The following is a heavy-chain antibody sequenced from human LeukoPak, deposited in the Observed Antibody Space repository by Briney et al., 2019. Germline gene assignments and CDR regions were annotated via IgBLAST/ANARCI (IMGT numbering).Heavy chain of an antibody. CDR3: ARGGTYDFWSGYYNWFDP. CDR2: INHSGST. D-gene: IGHD3-3*01. CDR1: GGSFSGYY. V-gene: IGHV4-34*01. J-gene: IGHJ5*02. Sequence: SETLSLTCAVYGGSFSGYYWSWIRQPPGKGLEWIGEINHSGSTNYNQSLKSRVTISVDTSKNQFSLKLSSVTAADTAVYYCARGGTYDFWSGYYNWFDPWGQGTLVTVSS.